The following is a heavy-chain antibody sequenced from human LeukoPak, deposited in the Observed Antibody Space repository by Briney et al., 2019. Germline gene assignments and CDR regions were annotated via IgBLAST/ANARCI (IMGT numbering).Heavy chain of an antibody. D-gene: IGHD3/OR15-3a*01. CDR3: ARGLRITPRTGGLDY. V-gene: IGHV4-39*07. CDR2: IHYSGST. J-gene: IGHJ4*02. CDR1: GGSISSSSYY. Sequence: PSETLSLTCTVSGGSISSSSYYWAWIRQPPGKGLEWIGSIHYSGSTYYNPSLQSRVTISIDTSKNQFSLKLSSVTAADTAVYYCARGLRITPRTGGLDYWGQGTLVTVSS.